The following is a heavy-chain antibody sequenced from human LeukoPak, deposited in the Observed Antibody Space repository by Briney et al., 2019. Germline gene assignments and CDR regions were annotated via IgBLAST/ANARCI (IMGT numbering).Heavy chain of an antibody. Sequence: GESLQISCKGSGYTLTISWVRQMPGKGLEWMGRIDPSDSYTKYSPSFQGHVTISTDRSITTAYLQWSSLKASDTAMYYCAIYQVGYYSDYWGQGTLVTVSS. CDR1: GYTLT. V-gene: IGHV5-10-1*01. D-gene: IGHD1-26*01. CDR3: AIYQVGYYSDY. CDR2: IDPSDSYT. J-gene: IGHJ4*02.